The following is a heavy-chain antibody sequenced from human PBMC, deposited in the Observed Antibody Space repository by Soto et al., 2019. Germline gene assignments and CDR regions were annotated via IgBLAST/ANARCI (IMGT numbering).Heavy chain of an antibody. D-gene: IGHD3-22*01. CDR2: ISSSGSTI. CDR3: ARDYYDSSGFFGYYYGMDV. V-gene: IGHV3-11*01. J-gene: IGHJ6*02. CDR1: GFTFSDYY. Sequence: QVQLVESGGGLVQPGGSLRLSCAASGFTFSDYYMSWIRQAPGKGLEWVSYISSSGSTIYYADSVKGRFTISRDSAKKSLYLQMNSLRAEDTAVYYCARDYYDSSGFFGYYYGMDVWGQGTTVTVSS.